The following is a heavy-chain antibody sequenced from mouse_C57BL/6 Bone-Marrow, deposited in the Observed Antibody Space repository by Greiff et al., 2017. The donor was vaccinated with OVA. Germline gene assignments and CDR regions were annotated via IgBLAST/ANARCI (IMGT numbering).Heavy chain of an antibody. Sequence: QVQLQQSGAELVKPGASVTMSCKASGYSFTTYPLDWMKQNHGKSLEWIGNFHPYNDDNKYNEKFKGKATLTVEKSSSTVYLELSRLTSDDSAVYYCARGDGYGFAYWGQGTLVTVSA. J-gene: IGHJ3*01. CDR1: GYSFTTYP. CDR2: FHPYNDDN. CDR3: ARGDGYGFAY. V-gene: IGHV1-47*01. D-gene: IGHD2-2*01.